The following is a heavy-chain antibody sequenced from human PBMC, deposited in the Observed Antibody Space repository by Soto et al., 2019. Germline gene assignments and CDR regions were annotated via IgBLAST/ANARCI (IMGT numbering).Heavy chain of an antibody. CDR3: ARDTDTAMVFSSYYGMDV. CDR2: IWYDGSNK. V-gene: IGHV3-33*01. J-gene: IGHJ6*02. Sequence: GGSLRLSCAASGFTFSSYGMHWVRQAPGKGLEWVAVIWYDGSNKYYADSVKGRFTISRDNSKNTLYLQMNSLRAEDTAVYYCARDTDTAMVFSSYYGMDVWGQGTTVTVSS. D-gene: IGHD5-18*01. CDR1: GFTFSSYG.